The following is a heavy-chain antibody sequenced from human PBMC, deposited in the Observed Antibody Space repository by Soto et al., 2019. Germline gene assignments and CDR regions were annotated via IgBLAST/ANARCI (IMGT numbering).Heavy chain of an antibody. CDR2: IYYSGST. D-gene: IGHD6-19*01. Sequence: QLQLQESGPGLVKPSETLSLTCTVSGGSIDKSTYYWCWIRQPPGKGLEWIGSIYYSGSTYYYPSFKRRVTISVDTSSNQFSLKLSSVTAADTAVYYCARPHESGWYDYWGQGTLVTVSS. CDR3: ARPHESGWYDY. CDR1: GGSIDKSTYY. V-gene: IGHV4-39*01. J-gene: IGHJ4*02.